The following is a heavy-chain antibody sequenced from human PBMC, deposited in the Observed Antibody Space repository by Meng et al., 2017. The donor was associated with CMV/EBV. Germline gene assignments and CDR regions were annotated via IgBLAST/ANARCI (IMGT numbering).Heavy chain of an antibody. CDR3: ASLNYCSSTSCSRRFDY. V-gene: IGHV4-34*01. CDR1: GSFSGYY. Sequence: GSFSGYYWSWSRQPPGKGLEWIGEINHSGSTNYNPSLKSRVTISVDTSKNQFSLKLSSVTAADTAVYYCASLNYCSSTSCSRRFDYWGQGTLVTVSS. J-gene: IGHJ4*02. CDR2: INHSGST. D-gene: IGHD2-2*01.